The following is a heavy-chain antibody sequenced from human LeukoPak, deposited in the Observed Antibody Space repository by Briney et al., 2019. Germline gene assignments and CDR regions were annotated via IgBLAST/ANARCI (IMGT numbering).Heavy chain of an antibody. J-gene: IGHJ6*02. Sequence: ASVKVSCKASGYTFTSYGISWVRQAPGQGLEWMGWISAYNGNTNYAQKLQGRVTMTTDTSTSTAYMELRSLRSDDTAVYYCARDPHSSSWYRYYGMDVWGQGTTVTVSS. CDR2: ISAYNGNT. CDR3: ARDPHSSSWYRYYGMDV. D-gene: IGHD6-13*01. V-gene: IGHV1-18*01. CDR1: GYTFTSYG.